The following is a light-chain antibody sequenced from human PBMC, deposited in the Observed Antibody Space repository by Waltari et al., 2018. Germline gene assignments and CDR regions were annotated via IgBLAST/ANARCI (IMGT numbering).Light chain of an antibody. CDR2: KAS. CDR1: QSIGSY. Sequence: DIQMTQSPSTLSASVGDRVTITCRASQSIGSYLAWYQQKPGKVPNLLIYKASSLQSGVPSRFSGSGSGTEFTLTISSLQPDDFATYYCQQYTAYALTFGGGTKVEIQ. V-gene: IGKV1-5*03. J-gene: IGKJ4*01. CDR3: QQYTAYALT.